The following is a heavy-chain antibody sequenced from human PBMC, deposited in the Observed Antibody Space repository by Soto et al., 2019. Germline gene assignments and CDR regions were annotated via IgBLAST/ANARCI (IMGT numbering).Heavy chain of an antibody. CDR2: MNPDGSEQ. J-gene: IGHJ5*02. CDR1: GFTFSDYW. Sequence: EVHLVESGGGLVQPGGSLRLSCAASGFTFSDYWMTWVRQTPGKGLEGVANMNPDGSEQYYLDSVTGRFTISRDNANNSLYLQMNSLRGEDTAVYYCTRDLNHDCGPWGQGTQVIVSS. V-gene: IGHV3-7*04. CDR3: TRDLNHDCGP. D-gene: IGHD2-21*01.